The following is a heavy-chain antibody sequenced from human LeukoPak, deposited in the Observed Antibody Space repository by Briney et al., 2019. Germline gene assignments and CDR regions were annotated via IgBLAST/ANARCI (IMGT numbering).Heavy chain of an antibody. CDR1: GFTFSSYS. CDR2: ISSSSSYI. V-gene: IGHV3-21*01. J-gene: IGHJ4*02. D-gene: IGHD5-18*01. Sequence: GGSLRLSCAASGFTFSSYSMNWVRQAPGKGLEWVSSISSSSSYIYYADSVKGRFTISRDNAKNSLHLQMNSLRAEDTAVYYCAKGRDGYSYGVDYWGQGTLVTVSS. CDR3: AKGRDGYSYGVDY.